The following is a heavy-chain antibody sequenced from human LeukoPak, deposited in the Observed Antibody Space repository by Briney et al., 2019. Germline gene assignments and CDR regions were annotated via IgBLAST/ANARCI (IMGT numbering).Heavy chain of an antibody. CDR2: INLDGDST. CDR1: GFTFSNYW. Sequence: GGSLRLSCAASGFTFSNYWMHWVRQAPGKGPVWVSRINLDGDSTSYADSVEGRFTISRDNSKNTLYLQMNSLRDEDTAVYYCARAKDYYYYMAVWGKGTTVTVSS. CDR3: ARAKDYYYYMAV. J-gene: IGHJ6*03. V-gene: IGHV3-74*01.